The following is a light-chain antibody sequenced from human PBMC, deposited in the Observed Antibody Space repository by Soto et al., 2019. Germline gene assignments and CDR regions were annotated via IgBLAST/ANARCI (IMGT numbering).Light chain of an antibody. CDR3: QQGDIWPWT. V-gene: IGKV3D-15*01. CDR2: GVF. Sequence: EVVMTQSPVTLSVSLGQRATLSCRASQTVSSHIAWYQQKPGQAPRLLISGVFVRATGIPGRFSGSGSGTEFTLTISSLQSEDFATYYCQQGDIWPWTFGRGTKVDI. CDR1: QTVSSH. J-gene: IGKJ1*01.